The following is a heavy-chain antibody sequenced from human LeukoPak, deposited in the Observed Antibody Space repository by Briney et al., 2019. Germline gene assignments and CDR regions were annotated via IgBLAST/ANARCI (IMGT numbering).Heavy chain of an antibody. CDR1: GGTFSSYA. J-gene: IGHJ6*02. D-gene: IGHD6-13*01. CDR2: IIPISGTA. CDR3: ARGGSWYYYGMDV. V-gene: IGHV1-69*01. Sequence: GSSVKVSCKASGGTFSSYAISWVRQAPGQGLEWMGGIIPISGTANYAQKFQGRVTITADESTSTAYMELSSMRSEDTAVYYCARGGSWYYYGMDVWGQGTTVTVSS.